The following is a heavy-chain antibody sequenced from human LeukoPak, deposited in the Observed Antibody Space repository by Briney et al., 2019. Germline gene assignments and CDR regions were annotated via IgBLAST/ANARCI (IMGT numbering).Heavy chain of an antibody. V-gene: IGHV4-59*12. Sequence: SETLSLTCTVSGGSISSYSWSWIRQPPGKGLEWIGYIYHSGSTYYNPSLKSRVTISVDRSKNQFSLKLSSVTAADTAVYYCARDIEMEYDFWSGYSSWFDPWGQGTLVTVSS. J-gene: IGHJ5*02. CDR2: IYHSGST. CDR1: GGSISSYS. D-gene: IGHD3-3*01. CDR3: ARDIEMEYDFWSGYSSWFDP.